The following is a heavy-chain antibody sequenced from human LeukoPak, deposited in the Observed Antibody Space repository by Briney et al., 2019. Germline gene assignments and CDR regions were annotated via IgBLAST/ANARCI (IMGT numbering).Heavy chain of an antibody. CDR1: GGSISGSY. J-gene: IGHJ6*03. Sequence: SETLSLTCTVSGGSISGSYWSWIRQPPGQGLEWIAYIHSSGYTNYNPSLKSRLTISVDTSKNQFSLKVTSVTAADTAVYYCARHIGGGIEDMDVWGKGTKVIVSS. CDR2: IHSSGYT. V-gene: IGHV4-4*09. D-gene: IGHD3-16*02. CDR3: ARHIGGGIEDMDV.